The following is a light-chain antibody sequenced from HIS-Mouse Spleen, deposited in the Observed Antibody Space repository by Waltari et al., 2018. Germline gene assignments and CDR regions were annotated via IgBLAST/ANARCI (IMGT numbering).Light chain of an antibody. Sequence: QSALTQPASVSGSPGQSITISCTGTSSDVGSYNLVSWYHQHPGKAPKLMIYEGSKRPAGVSNRCSGSKSGNTASLTISGLQAEDEADYYCCSYAGSSVWVFGGGTKLTVL. CDR1: SSDVGSYNL. J-gene: IGLJ3*02. CDR3: CSYAGSSVWV. CDR2: EGS. V-gene: IGLV2-23*01.